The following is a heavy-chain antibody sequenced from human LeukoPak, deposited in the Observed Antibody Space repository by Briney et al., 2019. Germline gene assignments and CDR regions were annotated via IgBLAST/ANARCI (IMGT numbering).Heavy chain of an antibody. J-gene: IGHJ6*02. V-gene: IGHV3-15*01. CDR3: ARGDSSGPYYYGMDV. CDR2: IRSKTDGGTT. D-gene: IGHD6-19*01. CDR1: GFTFSNAW. Sequence: PGGSLRLSCAVSGFTFSNAWMSWVRQAPGKGLEWVGRIRSKTDGGTTDYAAPVKGRFTISRDDSKNTLYLQMNSLRAEDTAVYYCARGDSSGPYYYGMDVWGQGTTVTVSS.